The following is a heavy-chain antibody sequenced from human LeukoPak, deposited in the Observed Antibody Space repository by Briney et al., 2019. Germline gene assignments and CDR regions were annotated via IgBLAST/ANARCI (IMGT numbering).Heavy chain of an antibody. Sequence: GASVKVSCKASGYTFTGCYMHWVRQAPGQGLEWMGWINPNSGGTSYAQKFQGWVTMTRDTSISTAYMELSRLRSDDTAVYYCARSSSGYYPYYFDYWGQGTLVTVSS. CDR3: ARSSSGYYPYYFDY. V-gene: IGHV1-2*04. CDR1: GYTFTGCY. CDR2: INPNSGGT. J-gene: IGHJ4*02. D-gene: IGHD3-22*01.